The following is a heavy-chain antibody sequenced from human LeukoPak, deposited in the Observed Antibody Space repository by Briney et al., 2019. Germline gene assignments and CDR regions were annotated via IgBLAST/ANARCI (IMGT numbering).Heavy chain of an antibody. J-gene: IGHJ4*02. D-gene: IGHD2-2*02. CDR2: IIPLFGTA. V-gene: IGHV1-69*13. CDR3: ARAFVVVPAAIVYFDY. Sequence: SVKVSCKASGGTFSSYAISWVRQAPGQGLEWMGGIIPLFGTANSAQKFQRRVTITADESTSTAYMELSSLRSEDAAVYYCARAFVVVPAAIVYFDYWGQGTLVTVSS. CDR1: GGTFSSYA.